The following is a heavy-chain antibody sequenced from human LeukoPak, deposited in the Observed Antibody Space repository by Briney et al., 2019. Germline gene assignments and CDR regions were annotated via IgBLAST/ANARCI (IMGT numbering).Heavy chain of an antibody. V-gene: IGHV4-39*07. J-gene: IGHJ6*03. D-gene: IGHD2-2*01. CDR1: GGSISSSSYY. Sequence: SETLSLTCTVSGGSISSSSYYWGWIRQPRGKGLEWIGSIYYSGSTYYNPSLKSRVTISVDTSKNQFSLKLSSVTAADTAVYYCARTDCSSSRCYPHYYYYYYMDVWGKGTTVTVSS. CDR2: IYYSGST. CDR3: ARTDCSSSRCYPHYYYYYYMDV.